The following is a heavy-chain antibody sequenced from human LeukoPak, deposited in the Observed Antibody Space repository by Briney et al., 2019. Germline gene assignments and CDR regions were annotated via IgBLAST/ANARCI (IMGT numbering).Heavy chain of an antibody. CDR2: IYYSGST. D-gene: IGHD3-10*01. CDR3: ARVATMVRGSNGMDV. CDR1: GRSISNYY. V-gene: IGHV4-59*01. J-gene: IGHJ6*04. Sequence: PSETLSLTCTVSGRSISNYYWTWIRQPPGKGLEWIGYIYYSGSTNYNPPLRSRATISVDTSKKQFSLNLSSVTAADTALYYCARVATMVRGSNGMDVWGKGTTVTVSS.